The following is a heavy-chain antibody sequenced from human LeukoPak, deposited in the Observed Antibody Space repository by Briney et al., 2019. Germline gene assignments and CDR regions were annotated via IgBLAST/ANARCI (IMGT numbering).Heavy chain of an antibody. CDR1: GGSFSGYY. Sequence: SETLSLTCAVYGGSFSGYYWSWIRLPPGKGLEWIGEINHSGSTNYNPSLKSRVTISVDTSKNQFSLKLSSVTAADTAVYYCARGRDYGDYVGDFDYWGQGTLVTVSS. CDR2: INHSGST. D-gene: IGHD4-17*01. J-gene: IGHJ4*02. CDR3: ARGRDYGDYVGDFDY. V-gene: IGHV4-34*01.